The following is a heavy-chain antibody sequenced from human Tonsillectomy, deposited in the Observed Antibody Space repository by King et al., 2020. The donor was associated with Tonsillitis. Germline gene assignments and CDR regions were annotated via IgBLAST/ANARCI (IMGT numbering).Heavy chain of an antibody. CDR1: GGSFSGYY. D-gene: IGHD5-12*01. CDR2: VNHSGST. CDR3: ARGRAWGGGYGYSDYYMEV. V-gene: IGHV4-34*01. Sequence: VQLQQWGAGLLKPSETLSLTCAVYGGSFSGYYWSWIRQPPGKGLEWIGEVNHSGSTNYNPSLKSRVTISVDTSMNQFSLKLSSVTAADTAVYYCARGRAWGGGYGYSDYYMEVWGKGTTVTVSS. J-gene: IGHJ6*03.